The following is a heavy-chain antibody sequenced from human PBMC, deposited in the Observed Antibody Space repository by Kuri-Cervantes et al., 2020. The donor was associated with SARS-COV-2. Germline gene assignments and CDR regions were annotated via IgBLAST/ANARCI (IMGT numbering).Heavy chain of an antibody. V-gene: IGHV1-18*01. Sequence: ASVKVSCKPSGYTFTSYGISGVRQAPGQGLEWMGWISAYNGNTNYAQKLQGRVTMTTDTSTSTAYMELRSLRSDDTAVYYCARVNRITIFGVVTNLPMDWGQGTLVTVSS. D-gene: IGHD3-3*01. CDR3: ARVNRITIFGVVTNLPMD. CDR1: GYTFTSYG. CDR2: ISAYNGNT. J-gene: IGHJ4*02.